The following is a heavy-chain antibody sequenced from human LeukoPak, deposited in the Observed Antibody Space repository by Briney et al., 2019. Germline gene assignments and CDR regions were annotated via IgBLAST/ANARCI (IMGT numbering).Heavy chain of an antibody. J-gene: IGHJ5*02. Sequence: ASVKVSCKASGYIFTSFGISWVRQAPGQGLEWMGRIIPILGIANYAQKFQGRVTITADKSTSTAYMELSSLRSEDTAVYYCARDRVGANNWFDPWGQGTLVTVSS. CDR2: IIPILGIA. V-gene: IGHV1-69*04. CDR3: ARDRVGANNWFDP. D-gene: IGHD1-26*01. CDR1: GYIFTSFG.